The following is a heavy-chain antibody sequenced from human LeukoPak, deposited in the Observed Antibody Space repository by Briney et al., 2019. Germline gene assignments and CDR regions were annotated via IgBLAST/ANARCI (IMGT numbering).Heavy chain of an antibody. Sequence: GGSLRLSCAASGFTFSSYAMHWVRQAPGKGLEWVAVISYDGSNKYYADSVKGRFTISRDNSKNTLYLQMNSLRAEDTAVYYCARHPSVYYSNYFDYWGQGTLVTVSS. D-gene: IGHD3-22*01. CDR1: GFTFSSYA. CDR3: ARHPSVYYSNYFDY. V-gene: IGHV3-30*04. CDR2: ISYDGSNK. J-gene: IGHJ4*02.